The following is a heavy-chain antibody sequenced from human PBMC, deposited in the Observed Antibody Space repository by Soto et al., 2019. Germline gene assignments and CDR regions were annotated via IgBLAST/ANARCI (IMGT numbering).Heavy chain of an antibody. CDR2: ISDSGGTT. J-gene: IGHJ4*02. CDR1: GFTFSNYP. V-gene: IGHV3-23*01. CDR3: SKYPYCCSISCYAGNFYY. D-gene: IGHD2-2*01. Sequence: GGSLRLSCAASGFTFSNYPMSWVRQAPGKGLEWVSYISDSGGTTYYADSVKGRFTISRDNSKNTLYLQMNSLSAEDTAVYYFSKYPYCCSISCYAGNFYYSGQAALVTVSS.